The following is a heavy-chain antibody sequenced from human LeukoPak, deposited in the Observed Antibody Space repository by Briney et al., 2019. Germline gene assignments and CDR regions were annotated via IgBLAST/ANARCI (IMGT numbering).Heavy chain of an antibody. J-gene: IGHJ6*02. Sequence: GGSLRLSCAASGFTFRSYAMSWVRQAPGKGLEWVSYISSSSSTIYSADSVKGRFTISRDNAKNSLHLQMNSLRDEDTAVYYCARDSSSSWYVSYGMDVWGQGTTVTVSS. CDR3: ARDSSSSWYVSYGMDV. V-gene: IGHV3-48*02. CDR1: GFTFRSYA. CDR2: ISSSSSTI. D-gene: IGHD6-13*01.